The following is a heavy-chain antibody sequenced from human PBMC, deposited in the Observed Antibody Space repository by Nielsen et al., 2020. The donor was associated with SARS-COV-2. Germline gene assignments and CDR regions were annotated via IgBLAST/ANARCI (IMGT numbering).Heavy chain of an antibody. V-gene: IGHV3-23*01. CDR3: AKQSGTFDI. J-gene: IGHJ3*02. CDR1: GFIFSSYA. Sequence: GGSLRLSCAASGFIFSSYAMSWVRQAPGKGLEWVSSLIGSGDSTYYADSVKGRFTISRDNSKNTLYLQMNSLRAEDTAIYYCAKQSGTFDIWGQGTMVTVSS. CDR2: LIGSGDST. D-gene: IGHD3-10*01.